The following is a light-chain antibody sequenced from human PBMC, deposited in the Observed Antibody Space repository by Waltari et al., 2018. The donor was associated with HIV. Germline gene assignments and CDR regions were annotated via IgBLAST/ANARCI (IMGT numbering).Light chain of an antibody. CDR2: YDS. J-gene: IGLJ2*01. V-gene: IGLV3-21*04. Sequence: LTQPPSVSVAPGETAIITCGALNIDRRSVHWYQQKEGQAPIVVMSYDSDRPAGIGERFSGFNSAHTATLTISRVGAGDEADDYCQVWDSTTDHVLFGGGTRLTVL. CDR1: NIDRRS. CDR3: QVWDSTTDHVL.